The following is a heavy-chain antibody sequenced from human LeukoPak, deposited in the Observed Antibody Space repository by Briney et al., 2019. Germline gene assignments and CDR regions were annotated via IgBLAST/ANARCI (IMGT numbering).Heavy chain of an antibody. CDR3: AVIPLVVGAKYFDY. V-gene: IGHV1-2*02. J-gene: IGHJ4*02. Sequence: ASVKVSCKASGYTFTGHYMHWVRQAPGQGPEWMGWINPNSGGTDYPQKFQGRVTMSRDTSTSTAYMELSRLPSDDTAVYYCAVIPLVVGAKYFDYWGQGTLVTVSS. CDR1: GYTFTGHY. D-gene: IGHD1-26*01. CDR2: INPNSGGT.